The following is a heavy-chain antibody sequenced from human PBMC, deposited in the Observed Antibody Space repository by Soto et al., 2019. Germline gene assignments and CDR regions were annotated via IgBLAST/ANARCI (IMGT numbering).Heavy chain of an antibody. V-gene: IGHV3-23*01. J-gene: IGHJ6*02. Sequence: EVQLMESGGGLVQPGGSLRVSCAASGFTFSSYAMNWVRQAPGKGLESVSGITGSGGSTYYADSVKGRFTISRDNSKNTLFLQMNSLRAEDTAVYHCAKLFIPGNYYYGLDVWGQGTTVTVSS. CDR2: ITGSGGST. D-gene: IGHD2-21*01. CDR3: AKLFIPGNYYYGLDV. CDR1: GFTFSSYA.